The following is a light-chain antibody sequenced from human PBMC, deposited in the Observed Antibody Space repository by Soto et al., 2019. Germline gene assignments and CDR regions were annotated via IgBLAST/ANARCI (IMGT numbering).Light chain of an antibody. CDR3: CSYSGTYSYV. CDR1: RSDVGNYNF. J-gene: IGLJ1*01. V-gene: IGLV2-11*01. Sequence: QSALTQPRSVSGSPGQSVTISCTGTRSDVGNYNFVSWYQQHPDKAPTLMIYDVSKRPSGVPDRFSGSKSGNTASLTISGLQAEDEADYYCCSYSGTYSYVLGTGTKLTVL. CDR2: DVS.